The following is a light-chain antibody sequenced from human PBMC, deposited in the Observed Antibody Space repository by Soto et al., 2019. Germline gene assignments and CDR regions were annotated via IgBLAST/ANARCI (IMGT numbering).Light chain of an antibody. Sequence: QSALTQPPSASGSPGQSVTISCTGASSDFGGYNFVSWYQQHPGKAPKLMIYDVTKRPSGVPDRFSGSKSGNTASLTVSGLQADDEADYYCSSYAGSSVPVAFGGGTQLTVL. CDR1: SSDFGGYNF. J-gene: IGLJ2*01. CDR3: SSYAGSSVPVA. CDR2: DVT. V-gene: IGLV2-8*01.